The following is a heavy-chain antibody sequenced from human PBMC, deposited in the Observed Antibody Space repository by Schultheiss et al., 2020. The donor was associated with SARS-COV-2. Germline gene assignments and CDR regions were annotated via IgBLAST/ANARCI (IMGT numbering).Heavy chain of an antibody. D-gene: IGHD3-22*01. V-gene: IGHV4-38-2*01. CDR2: MFHSGYI. CDR1: GYAIGSDYY. CDR3: ARGPYYDSSGYCIH. Sequence: SETLSLTCAVSGYAIGSDYYWGWIRQPPGKGLEWVGGMFHSGYIYYNSSLKGRVTISVDTSKNQFSLKVRSVTAADTAVYYCARGPYYDSSGYCIHWGQGTLVTVSS. J-gene: IGHJ4*02.